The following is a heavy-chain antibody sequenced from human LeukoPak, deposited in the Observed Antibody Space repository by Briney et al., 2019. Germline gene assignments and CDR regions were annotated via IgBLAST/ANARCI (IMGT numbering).Heavy chain of an antibody. J-gene: IGHJ6*02. CDR3: ARDLYSSSPSYYYYYGMDV. CDR1: GYTFTGYY. V-gene: IGHV1-2*02. CDR2: INPNSGGT. D-gene: IGHD6-6*01. Sequence: ASVKVSCKASGYTFTGYYMHWVRQAPGQGLEWMGWINPNSGGTNYAQKFQGRVTMTRDTSISTAYMELSRLRSDDTAVYYCARDLYSSSPSYYYYYGMDVWGQGTTVTVSS.